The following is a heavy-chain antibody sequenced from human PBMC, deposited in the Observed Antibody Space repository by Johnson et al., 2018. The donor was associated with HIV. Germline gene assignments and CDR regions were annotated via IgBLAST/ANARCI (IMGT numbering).Heavy chain of an antibody. D-gene: IGHD3-10*01. CDR2: IYSGGST. V-gene: IGHV3-66*01. CDR1: GFTVSSNY. Sequence: VQLVESGGGLVQPGGSLRLSCAASGFTVSSNYMSWVRQAPGKGLEWVSVIYSGGSTYYADSVKGRFTISRDISKNTLDLQMNSLRAEDTAVYYCAKERSYSDAFDFWGQGTMVTVSS. CDR3: AKERSYSDAFDF. J-gene: IGHJ3*01.